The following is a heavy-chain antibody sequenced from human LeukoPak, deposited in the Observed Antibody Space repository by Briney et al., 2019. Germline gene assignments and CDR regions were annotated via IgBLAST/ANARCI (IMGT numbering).Heavy chain of an antibody. Sequence: PGGSLRLSCAPSGFSFSAFWMSWVRQGPGKGLDWVATINPDGSQQYSVDSVRGRFTLSRDNAKNSLYLQMNSLSADDTAVYYCVRLFGGVTTFDYWGQGTLVTVSS. V-gene: IGHV3-7*01. D-gene: IGHD4-17*01. J-gene: IGHJ4*02. CDR2: INPDGSQQ. CDR3: VRLFGGVTTFDY. CDR1: GFSFSAFW.